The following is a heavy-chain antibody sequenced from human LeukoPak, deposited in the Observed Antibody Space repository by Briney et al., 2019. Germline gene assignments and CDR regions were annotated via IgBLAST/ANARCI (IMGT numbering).Heavy chain of an antibody. D-gene: IGHD4-11*01. V-gene: IGHV1-18*04. CDR2: ISAYNGNT. J-gene: IGHJ5*02. Sequence: ASVKVSCKASGYTFTDYYMSWVRQAPGQGLEWMGWISAYNGNTNYAQKLQGRVTMTTDTSTSTAYMELRSLRSDDTAVYYCARGSTTPRANWFDPWGQGTLVTVSS. CDR1: GYTFTDYY. CDR3: ARGSTTPRANWFDP.